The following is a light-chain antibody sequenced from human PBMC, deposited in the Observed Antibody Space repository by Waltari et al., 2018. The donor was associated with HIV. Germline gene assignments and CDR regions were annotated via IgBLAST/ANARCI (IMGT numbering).Light chain of an antibody. CDR3: ASWDDSLSGYVV. CDR2: RNN. CDR1: SSNIGGNY. Sequence: QSVLTQPPSASGTPGQRVTISCSGSSSNIGGNYVYWYQQLPGTAPKLLIYRNNQRPSGSAAGVSGSKSATSASMAISGLRSEDDADYYCASWDDSLSGYVVFGGGTKLTVL. V-gene: IGLV1-47*01. J-gene: IGLJ2*01.